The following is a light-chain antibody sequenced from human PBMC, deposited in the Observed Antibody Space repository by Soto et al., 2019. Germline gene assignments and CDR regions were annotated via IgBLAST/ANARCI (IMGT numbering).Light chain of an antibody. CDR3: QTRGTDTVV. Sequence: QLVLTQSPSASASLGASVKLTCTLSSGHSSYAIAWHQLQPEKGPRYLMKLNSDGSHNKGAGIPDRFSVSSSGAERYLTISSLQSEDEATYYCQTRGTDTVVFGGGTKLTVL. V-gene: IGLV4-69*01. CDR1: SGHSSYA. J-gene: IGLJ2*01. CDR2: LNSDGSH.